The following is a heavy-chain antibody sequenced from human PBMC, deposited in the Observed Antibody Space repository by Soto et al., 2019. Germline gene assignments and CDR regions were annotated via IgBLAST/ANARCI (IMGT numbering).Heavy chain of an antibody. J-gene: IGHJ4*02. V-gene: IGHV4-30-2*01. Sequence: QLQLQESGSGLVKPSQTLSLTCGVSGGSVSGGGYSWSWIRQPPGKGLEWIGYSCLSGSTYYNPSLKSRVTISIDRSKNQFSLRLSSVPAADTAVYYCARGGDYFDYWGQGTLVTVSS. CDR2: SCLSGST. CDR1: GGSVSGGGYS. CDR3: ARGGDYFDY.